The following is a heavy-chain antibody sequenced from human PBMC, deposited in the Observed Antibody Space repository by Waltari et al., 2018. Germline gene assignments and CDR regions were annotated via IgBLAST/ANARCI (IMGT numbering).Heavy chain of an antibody. V-gene: IGHV1-69*08. CDR2: IIPFLGRA. D-gene: IGHD5-12*01. CDR3: ARDSGYDSTTYFDY. CDR1: GGTFSSYT. Sequence: QVQLVQSGAEVKKPGSSVKVSCKASGGTFSSYTISWVRQAPGQGLEWMGRIIPFLGRANYAQKFQGRVTITADKSTSTAYMELSSLRSEDTAVYYCARDSGYDSTTYFDYWGQGTLVTVSS. J-gene: IGHJ4*02.